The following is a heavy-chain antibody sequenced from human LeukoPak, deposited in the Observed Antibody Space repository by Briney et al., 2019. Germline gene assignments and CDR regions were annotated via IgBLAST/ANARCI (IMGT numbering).Heavy chain of an antibody. CDR3: ARADYGDYFPHYYFND. D-gene: IGHD4-17*01. V-gene: IGHV4-38-2*01. CDR1: SYSISRGYY. CDR2: ISHGGST. J-gene: IGHJ4*02. Sequence: PSETLSLTCAVSSYSISRGYYWVWIRQPPGKGLEWIGSISHGGSTYYNPSLKSRVTISVDTSKNQISLKLSSVTAADTAVYYCARADYGDYFPHYYFNDWGQGTLVTVSS.